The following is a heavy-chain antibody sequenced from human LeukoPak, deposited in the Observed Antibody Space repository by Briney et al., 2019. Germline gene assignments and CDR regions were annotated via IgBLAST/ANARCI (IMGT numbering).Heavy chain of an antibody. CDR1: GDSISPYY. CDR2: VFYTGGT. Sequence: SETLSLTCTVSGDSISPYYWSWIRQPPGGGLEWIGYVFYTGGTNYNPSLKSRVTISVDTSRNQFSLKLTSVTAADTAVYYCARTRSGYSTLGYWGQGTLVTVSS. D-gene: IGHD1-26*01. J-gene: IGHJ4*02. V-gene: IGHV4-59*01. CDR3: ARTRSGYSTLGY.